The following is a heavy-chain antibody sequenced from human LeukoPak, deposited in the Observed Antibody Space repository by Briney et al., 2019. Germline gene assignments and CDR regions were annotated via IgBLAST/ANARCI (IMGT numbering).Heavy chain of an antibody. CDR2: IKQDGSEK. CDR3: ARVELRNARFGELLLFDY. D-gene: IGHD3-10*01. J-gene: IGHJ4*02. CDR1: GFTFSSYW. Sequence: GGSLRLSCAASGFTFSSYWMSWVRQAPGKGLEWVANIKQDGSEKYYVDSVKGRFTISRDNAKNSLYLQMNSLRAEDTAVYYCARVELRNARFGELLLFDYWGQGTLVIVSS. V-gene: IGHV3-7*03.